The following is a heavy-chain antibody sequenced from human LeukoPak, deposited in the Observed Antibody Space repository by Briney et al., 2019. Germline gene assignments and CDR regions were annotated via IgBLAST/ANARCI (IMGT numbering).Heavy chain of an antibody. CDR2: IIPIFGTA. J-gene: IGHJ4*02. Sequence: ASVKVSCKASGYTFTSYGISWVRQAPRQGLEWMGGIIPIFGTANYAQKFQGRVTITTDESTSTAYMELSSLRSEDTAVYYCARVSTVAGKGTLCEYWGQGTLVTVSS. CDR3: ARVSTVAGKGTLCEY. V-gene: IGHV1-69*05. D-gene: IGHD6-19*01. CDR1: GYTFTSYG.